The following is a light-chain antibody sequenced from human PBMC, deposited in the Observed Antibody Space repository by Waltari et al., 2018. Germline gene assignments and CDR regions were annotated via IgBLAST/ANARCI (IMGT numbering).Light chain of an antibody. Sequence: VMTQSPASLSVSPGERVILSCRASKTIRSDLAWYSQNPGQSPRLLIYGASTSATAIPARFSGSGSGTEFTFTICSLQSDDFAFYCCQQYHHWPPAFGPATKVD. CDR3: QQYHHWPPA. V-gene: IGKV3-15*01. J-gene: IGKJ3*01. CDR1: KTIRSD. CDR2: GAS.